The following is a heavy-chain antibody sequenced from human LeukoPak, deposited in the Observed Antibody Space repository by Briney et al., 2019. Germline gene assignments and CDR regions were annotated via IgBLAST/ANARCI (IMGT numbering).Heavy chain of an antibody. J-gene: IGHJ4*02. D-gene: IGHD5-18*01. V-gene: IGHV2-5*01. CDR3: AHRGYNDGFDY. CDR2: VYWSDDK. CDR1: GFSLNTSGVG. Sequence: SGPTLVNPTQTLTLTCTFSGFSLNTSGVGVGWIRQPPGKALEWLALVYWSDDKRYSPSLKSRLTITKHTSKNQVVPTMTNMDPVDTATYYCAHRGYNDGFDYWGQGTLVTVSS.